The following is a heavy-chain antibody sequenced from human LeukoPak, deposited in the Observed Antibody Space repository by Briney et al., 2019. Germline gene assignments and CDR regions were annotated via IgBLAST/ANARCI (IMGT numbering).Heavy chain of an antibody. CDR2: IYYSGST. CDR1: GGSISSYY. J-gene: IGHJ4*02. Sequence: SETLSLTCTVSGGSISSYYWSWIRQPPGKGLEWIGYIYYSGSTYYNPSLKSRVTISVDTSKNQFSLKLSSVTAADTAVYYCARLGSSGYSRKKYYFDYWGQGTLVTVSS. V-gene: IGHV4-59*04. D-gene: IGHD3-22*01. CDR3: ARLGSSGYSRKKYYFDY.